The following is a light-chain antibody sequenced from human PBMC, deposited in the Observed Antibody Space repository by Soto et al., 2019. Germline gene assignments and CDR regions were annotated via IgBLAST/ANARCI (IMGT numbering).Light chain of an antibody. V-gene: IGKV3-15*01. CDR3: QQYENWPPWT. CDR1: QNVRNN. CDR2: GAS. J-gene: IGKJ1*01. Sequence: EIVMTQSPATLSVSPGERATLSCRASQNVRNNLAWYQQKHGQAPRLLIYGASIRATGIPGRFSGGGSGTEFTLTISSLVSEDFAVYYCQQYENWPPWTFGQGTKVEIK.